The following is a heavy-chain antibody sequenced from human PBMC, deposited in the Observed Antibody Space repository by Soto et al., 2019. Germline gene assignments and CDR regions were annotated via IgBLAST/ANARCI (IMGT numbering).Heavy chain of an antibody. Sequence: SETLSLTCAVYGGSFSGYYWSWIRQPPGKGLEWIGEINHSGSTNYNPSLKSRVTISVDTSKNQFSLKLSSVTAEDTAVYYCARDHHRYSGYDYVDYWGQGTLVTVSS. V-gene: IGHV4-34*01. D-gene: IGHD5-12*01. J-gene: IGHJ4*02. CDR3: ARDHHRYSGYDYVDY. CDR1: GGSFSGYY. CDR2: INHSGST.